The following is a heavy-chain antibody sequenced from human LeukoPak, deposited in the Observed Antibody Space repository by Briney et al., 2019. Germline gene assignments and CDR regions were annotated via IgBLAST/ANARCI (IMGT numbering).Heavy chain of an antibody. J-gene: IGHJ4*02. Sequence: GGSLRLSCSASGFTFSNYSMLWVRQAPGKGLEYVSAISYTGGTTYYADSVKGRFTIYRDDSKNTLYVQMSSLRAEDTAVYYCVQRGDAYNVWGQGTMVTVSS. CDR3: VQRGDAYNV. CDR1: GFTFSNYS. V-gene: IGHV3-64*05. D-gene: IGHD5-24*01. CDR2: ISYTGGTT.